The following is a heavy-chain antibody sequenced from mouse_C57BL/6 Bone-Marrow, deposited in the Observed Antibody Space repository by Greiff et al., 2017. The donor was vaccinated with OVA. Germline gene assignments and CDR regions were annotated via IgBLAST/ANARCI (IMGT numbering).Heavy chain of an antibody. CDR2: IFPGSGST. D-gene: IGHD2-1*01. CDR3: ALYYGNYGDAMDY. V-gene: IGHV1-75*01. Sequence: VQLQQSGPELVKPGASVKISCKASGYTFTDYYINWVKQRPGQGLEWIGWIFPGSGSTYYNEKFKGKATLTVDKSSSTAYMLLSSLTSEDSAVYFCALYYGNYGDAMDYWGQGTSVTVSS. CDR1: GYTFTDYY. J-gene: IGHJ4*01.